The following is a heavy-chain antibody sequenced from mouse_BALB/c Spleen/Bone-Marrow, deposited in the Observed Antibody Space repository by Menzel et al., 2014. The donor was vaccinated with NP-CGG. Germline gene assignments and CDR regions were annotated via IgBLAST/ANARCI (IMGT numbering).Heavy chain of an antibody. Sequence: EVHLVESGGGLVKPGGSLKLSCAASGFTFSNYPMSWVRQTPERRLEWVASISSGHSSTYYPDSVKGRFTISRDNAKNTLYLQMNSLRSEDTAMYYCASITTVDYWGQGTALTVSS. CDR3: ASITTVDY. V-gene: IGHV5-9-3*01. D-gene: IGHD1-1*01. CDR1: GFTFSNYP. J-gene: IGHJ2*01. CDR2: ISSGHSST.